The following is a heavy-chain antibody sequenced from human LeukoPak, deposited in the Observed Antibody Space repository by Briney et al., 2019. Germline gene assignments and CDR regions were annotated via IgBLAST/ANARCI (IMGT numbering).Heavy chain of an antibody. J-gene: IGHJ4*02. V-gene: IGHV4-59*01. CDR3: ARAGYSYGTGYYFDY. CDR1: SGSIGSFY. D-gene: IGHD5-18*01. CDR2: IYYTGAT. Sequence: SETLSLTCTVSSGSIGSFYWSWIRLPPGKGLEWIGYIYYTGATYYNPSLKSRVTISLYTSKNQFSLKLSSVTAADAAVYYCARAGYSYGTGYYFDYWGQGALVTVSS.